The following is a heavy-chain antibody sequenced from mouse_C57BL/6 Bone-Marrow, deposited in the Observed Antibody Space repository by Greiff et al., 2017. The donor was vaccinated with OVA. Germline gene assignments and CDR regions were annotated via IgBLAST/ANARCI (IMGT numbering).Heavy chain of an antibody. Sequence: EVKLMESEGGLVQPGSSMKLSCTASGFTFSDYYMAWVRQVPEKGLEWVANINYDGSSTYYLDSLKSRFIISRDNAKNILYLQMSSLKSEDTATYYCARGSRNYYGSSYGVWGTGTTVTVSS. V-gene: IGHV5-16*01. CDR2: INYDGSST. J-gene: IGHJ1*03. D-gene: IGHD1-1*01. CDR1: GFTFSDYY. CDR3: ARGSRNYYGSSYGV.